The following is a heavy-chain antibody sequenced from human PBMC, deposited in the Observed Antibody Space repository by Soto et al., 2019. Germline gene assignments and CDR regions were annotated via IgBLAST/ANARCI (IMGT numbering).Heavy chain of an antibody. D-gene: IGHD2-21*01. J-gene: IGHJ3*02. Sequence: ASVKVSCKTSGFTFTSYGFSWVRQAPGQGLEWMGWISAYNGNTNYAQKLQGRVTMTTDTSTSTAYMELRSLRSVDMAVYYCARVRDHDAFDIWGQGTMVTVSS. V-gene: IGHV1-18*03. CDR3: ARVRDHDAFDI. CDR2: ISAYNGNT. CDR1: GFTFTSYG.